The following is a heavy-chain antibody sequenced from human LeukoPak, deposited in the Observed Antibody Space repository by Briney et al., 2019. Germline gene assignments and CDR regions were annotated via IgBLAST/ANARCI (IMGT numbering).Heavy chain of an antibody. D-gene: IGHD1-26*01. CDR3: ARDLGATTPADFDY. V-gene: IGHV1-18*01. Sequence: GASVKVSCKASGYTFTSYGISWVRQAPGQGLEWMGWISAYNGNTNYAQKLQGRVTMTTDTSTSTAYMELRSLRSDDTAVYYCARDLGATTPADFDYWGQGTLVTVSS. CDR1: GYTFTSYG. J-gene: IGHJ4*02. CDR2: ISAYNGNT.